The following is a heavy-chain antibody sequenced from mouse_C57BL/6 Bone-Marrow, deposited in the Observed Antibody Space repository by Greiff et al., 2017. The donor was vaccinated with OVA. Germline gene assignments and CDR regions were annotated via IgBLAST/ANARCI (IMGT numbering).Heavy chain of an antibody. D-gene: IGHD1-1*01. CDR3: ARKEDYYLVVADYAMDY. J-gene: IGHJ4*01. Sequence: VQLVESGPGLVAPSQSLSITCTVSGFSLTSYAISWVRQPPGKGLEWLGVIWTGGGTNYNSALKSRLSISKDNSKSQVFLKMNSLQTDDTARYYCARKEDYYLVVADYAMDYWGQGTSVTVSS. V-gene: IGHV2-9-1*01. CDR1: GFSLTSYA. CDR2: IWTGGGT.